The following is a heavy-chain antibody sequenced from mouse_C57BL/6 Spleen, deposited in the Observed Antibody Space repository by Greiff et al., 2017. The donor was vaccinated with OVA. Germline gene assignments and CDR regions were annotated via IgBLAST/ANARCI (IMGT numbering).Heavy chain of an antibody. V-gene: IGHV8-8*01. CDR1: GFSLSTFGMG. CDR2: IWWDDDK. D-gene: IGHD1-1*01. J-gene: IGHJ4*01. Sequence: QVTLKVSGPGILQPSQTLSLTCSFSGFSLSTFGMGVGWIRQPPGKGLEWLAHIWWDDDKYYNPALKRRLTLSKDTPKTQVFLKIANLDTADTATYYGARIEGTTVVDTDAMDYWGQGTSVTVSS. CDR3: ARIEGTTVVDTDAMDY.